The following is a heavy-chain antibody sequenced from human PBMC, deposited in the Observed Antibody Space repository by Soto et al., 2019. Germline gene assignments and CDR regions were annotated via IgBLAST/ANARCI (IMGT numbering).Heavy chain of an antibody. CDR3: ARGDFHYYYYYYMDV. V-gene: IGHV4-34*01. CDR1: GGSFSGYY. D-gene: IGHD3-3*01. CDR2: INHSGST. Sequence: PSETLSLTYAVYGGSFSGYYWSWILQPPGKGLEWIGEINHSGSTNYNPSLKSRVTISVDTSKNQFSLKLSSVTAADTAVYYCARGDFHYYYYYYMDVWGKGTTVTVSS. J-gene: IGHJ6*03.